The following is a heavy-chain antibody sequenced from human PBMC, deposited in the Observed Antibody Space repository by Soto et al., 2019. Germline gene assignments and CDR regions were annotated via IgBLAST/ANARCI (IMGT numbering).Heavy chain of an antibody. CDR2: INSDGSST. CDR3: GRGGSLNWYFDL. J-gene: IGHJ2*01. CDR1: GFTFSSYW. Sequence: EVQLVESGGGLVQPGGSLRLSCAASGFTFSSYWMHWVRQAPGKGLVWVSRINSDGSSTSYADSVKGRFTISRDNAKNTLYLQMNSLRAQDTAVYYCGRGGSLNWYFDLWGRGTLVTFSS. D-gene: IGHD1-26*01. V-gene: IGHV3-74*01.